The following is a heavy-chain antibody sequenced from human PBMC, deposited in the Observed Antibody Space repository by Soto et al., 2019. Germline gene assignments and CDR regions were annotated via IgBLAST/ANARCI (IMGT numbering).Heavy chain of an antibody. D-gene: IGHD5-12*01. Sequence: GGSLRLSCAASGFTFSSYAMSWVRQAPGKGLEWVSAISGSGGSTYYADSVKGRFTISRDNSKNTLYLQMNSLRAEDTAVYYCATLLRYSGYELDYWGKGTTVTVSS. J-gene: IGHJ6*04. CDR1: GFTFSSYA. V-gene: IGHV3-23*01. CDR3: ATLLRYSGYELDY. CDR2: ISGSGGST.